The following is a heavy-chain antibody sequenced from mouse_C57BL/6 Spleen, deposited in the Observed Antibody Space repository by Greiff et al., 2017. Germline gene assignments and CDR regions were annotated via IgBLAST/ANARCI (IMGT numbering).Heavy chain of an antibody. Sequence: VQLQQSGAELVRPGASVKLSCTASGFNFKDYYMHWVKQRPEQGLEWIGRIDPEDGDTEYAPKFQGKATMTADTSSNTAYLQLSSLTSEDTAVYYCTRGYYYGSRSFGYWGQGTTLTVSS. CDR3: TRGYYYGSRSFGY. V-gene: IGHV14-1*01. CDR1: GFNFKDYY. D-gene: IGHD1-1*01. CDR2: IDPEDGDT. J-gene: IGHJ2*01.